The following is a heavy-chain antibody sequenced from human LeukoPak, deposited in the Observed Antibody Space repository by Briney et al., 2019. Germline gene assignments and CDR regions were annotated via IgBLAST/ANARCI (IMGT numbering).Heavy chain of an antibody. CDR3: ARLLVNRAFDI. CDR2: IYYSGST. CDR1: VGSISSYY. D-gene: IGHD4-23*01. Sequence: SETLSLTCTVSVGSISSYYWSWLRQPPGKGLEWIGYIYYSGSTNYNPTLKSRVTISVDTSKNQFSLKLSSVTAADTAVYYCARLLVNRAFDIWGQGTMVTVSS. J-gene: IGHJ3*02. V-gene: IGHV4-59*01.